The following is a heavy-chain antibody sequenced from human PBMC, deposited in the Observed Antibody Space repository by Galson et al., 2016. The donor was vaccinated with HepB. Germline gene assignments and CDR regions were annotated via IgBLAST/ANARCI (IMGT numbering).Heavy chain of an antibody. CDR1: GLTFGDYG. J-gene: IGHJ4*02. Sequence: SLRLSCAASGLTFGDYGMSWFRQAPGKGLEWVGFIGSKAYGGTTEYAASVKGTFTISRDDSKSTADLQMNSLKNEDTAVYYCSRDPFPLLYRGNSYWGQGTLVTVSS. D-gene: IGHD4-23*01. V-gene: IGHV3-49*03. CDR2: IGSKAYGGTT. CDR3: SRDPFPLLYRGNSY.